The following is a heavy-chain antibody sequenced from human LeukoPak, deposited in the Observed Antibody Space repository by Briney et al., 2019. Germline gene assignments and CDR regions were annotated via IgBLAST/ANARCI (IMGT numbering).Heavy chain of an antibody. V-gene: IGHV4-31*03. CDR1: GGYISSGGYY. D-gene: IGHD4-17*01. CDR2: IYYSGST. J-gene: IGHJ5*02. Sequence: SETLSLTCTVSGGYISSGGYYWSCIRQHPGKGLEWIGYIYYSGSTYYNPSLKSRDTISVDTSKNQFSLKLSSVTAADTAVYYCARDDGFNWFDPWGQGTPVTVSS. CDR3: ARDDGFNWFDP.